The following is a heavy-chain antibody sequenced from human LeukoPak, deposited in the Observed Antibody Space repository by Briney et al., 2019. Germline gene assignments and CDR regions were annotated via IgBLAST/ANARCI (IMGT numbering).Heavy chain of an antibody. J-gene: IGHJ4*02. CDR3: VPDITMIVVVITRADY. Sequence: ASVAVSCKASGYTFTSYAMHWVRQAPGQRLEWMGWINAGNGNTKYSQKFQGRVTITRDTSASTAYMELSSLRSEDTAVYYCVPDITMIVVVITRADYWGQGTLVTVSS. CDR2: INAGNGNT. CDR1: GYTFTSYA. D-gene: IGHD3-22*01. V-gene: IGHV1-3*01.